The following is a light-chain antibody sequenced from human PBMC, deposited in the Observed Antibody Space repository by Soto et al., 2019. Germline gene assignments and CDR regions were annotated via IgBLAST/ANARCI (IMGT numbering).Light chain of an antibody. CDR1: QSVSSDH. Sequence: EIAVRQSAVTLSLSPGAHTTLSCRTSQSVSSDHLAWYQQKSGQAPRLLLYGASNRATGIPDRFSGSGSGTDFTLTISRLEPEDLAVYHCQQYGRSWWTFGQGTKVDIK. J-gene: IGKJ1*01. CDR3: QQYGRSWWT. V-gene: IGKV3-20*01. CDR2: GAS.